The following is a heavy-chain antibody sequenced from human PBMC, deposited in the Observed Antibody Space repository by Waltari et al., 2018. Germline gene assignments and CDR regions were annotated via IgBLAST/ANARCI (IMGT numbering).Heavy chain of an antibody. J-gene: IGHJ4*02. D-gene: IGHD5-18*01. V-gene: IGHV3-7*01. CDR2: IKQDGSEK. Sequence: EVQLVESGGGLVQPGGSLRLSCAASGFTFSSYWTSWVRQAPGKGLEWVANIKQDGSEKYYVDSVKGRFTISRDNAKNSLYLQMNSLRAEDTAVYYCARDRTAMGVDYWGQGTLVTVSS. CDR3: ARDRTAMGVDY. CDR1: GFTFSSYW.